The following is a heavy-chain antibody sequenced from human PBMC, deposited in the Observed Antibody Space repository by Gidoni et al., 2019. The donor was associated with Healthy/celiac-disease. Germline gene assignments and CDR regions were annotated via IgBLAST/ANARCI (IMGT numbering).Heavy chain of an antibody. D-gene: IGHD5-12*01. CDR3: ARQKGYSGYDYEGVWIDY. J-gene: IGHJ4*02. CDR2: IYYSGST. CDR1: GGSISSYY. V-gene: IGHV4-59*08. Sequence: QVQLQESGPGLVKPSETLSLTCTVSGGSISSYYWGWIRQPPGKGLEWIGYIYYSGSTNYNPSLKSRVTISVDTSKNQFSLKRSSVTAADTAVYYCARQKGYSGYDYEGVWIDYWGQGTLVTVSS.